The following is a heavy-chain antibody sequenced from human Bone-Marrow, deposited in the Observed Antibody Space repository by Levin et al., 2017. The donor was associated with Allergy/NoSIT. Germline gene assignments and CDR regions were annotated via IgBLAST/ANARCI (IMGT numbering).Heavy chain of an antibody. V-gene: IGHV3-30-3*01. Sequence: GESLKISCAASGFTFSSYAMHWVRQAPGKGLEWVAVISYDGSNKYYADSVKGRFTISRDNSKNTLYLQMNSLRAEDTAVYYCARGVTGTTSEGGYWFDPWGQGTLVTVSS. D-gene: IGHD1-7*01. CDR3: ARGVTGTTSEGGYWFDP. CDR2: ISYDGSNK. CDR1: GFTFSSYA. J-gene: IGHJ5*02.